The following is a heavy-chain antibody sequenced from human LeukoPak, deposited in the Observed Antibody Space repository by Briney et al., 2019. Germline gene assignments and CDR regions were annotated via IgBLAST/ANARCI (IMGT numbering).Heavy chain of an antibody. CDR3: ARPHGYCSGGSCPPGYWYFDL. D-gene: IGHD2-15*01. Sequence: SETLSLTCTVSGGSISSYYWSWIRQPPGKGLEWIGYIYYSVSTNYNPSLKSRVTISVDTSKNQFSLKLSSVTAADTAVYYCARPHGYCSGGSCPPGYWYFDLWGRGTLVTVSS. CDR1: GGSISSYY. CDR2: IYYSVST. V-gene: IGHV4-59*01. J-gene: IGHJ2*01.